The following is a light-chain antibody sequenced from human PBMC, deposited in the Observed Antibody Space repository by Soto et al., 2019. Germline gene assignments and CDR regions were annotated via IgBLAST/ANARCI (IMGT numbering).Light chain of an antibody. J-gene: IGLJ1*01. V-gene: IGLV2-14*01. Sequence: QSVLTQPASVSGTPGQSITLSCTGTSSDVGGYDYVSWYQQLPGKAPKLLIYDVNNRPSGVSHRFSDSKSGNTASLTISGLQAEDEADYYCSSYTGSSTFVFGTRTKVTVL. CDR2: DVN. CDR3: SSYTGSSTFV. CDR1: SSDVGGYDY.